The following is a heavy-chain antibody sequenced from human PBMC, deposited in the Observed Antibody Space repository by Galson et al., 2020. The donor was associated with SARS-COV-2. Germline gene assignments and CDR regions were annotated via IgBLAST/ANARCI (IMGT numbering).Heavy chain of an antibody. CDR1: GFIFGDYV. CDR2: ISSKAYGETT. V-gene: IGHV3-49*04. CDR3: PSVYDSSGYYKVPPGE. Sequence: GESLKISCTASGFIFGDYVMSWVRQAPGKGLEWVGFISSKAYGETTEYAASVRGRFTISRDDSKRVAYLEMNSLKIDDTAVYYCPSVYDSSGYYKVPPGEWGQGTPVTVSS. D-gene: IGHD3-22*01. J-gene: IGHJ4*02.